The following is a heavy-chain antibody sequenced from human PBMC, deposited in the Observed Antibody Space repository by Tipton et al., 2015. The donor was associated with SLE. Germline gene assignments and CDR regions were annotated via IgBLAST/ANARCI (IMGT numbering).Heavy chain of an antibody. V-gene: IGHV3-48*03. J-gene: IGHJ4*02. CDR2: ISSSGSTI. CDR1: GFTFSSYE. Sequence: SLRLSCAASGFTFSSYEMNWVRQAPGKGLEWVSYISSSGSTIYYADSVKGRFTISRDNAKNSLYLQMNSLRAEDTAVYYCARDRGVAGIICDYWGQGTLVTVSS. CDR3: ARDRGVAGIICDY. D-gene: IGHD6-19*01.